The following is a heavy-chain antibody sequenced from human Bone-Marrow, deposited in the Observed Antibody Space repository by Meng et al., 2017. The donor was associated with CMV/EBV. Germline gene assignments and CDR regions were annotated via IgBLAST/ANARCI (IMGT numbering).Heavy chain of an antibody. V-gene: IGHV1-2*02. CDR2: INPNSGGT. CDR1: GYTFSGYY. Sequence: ASVKVSCKASGYTFSGYYIHWVRQAPGQGLEWMGWINPNSGGTNYAQKFQGRVTMTRDTSISTAYMELSRLRSDDTAVYYCAREDRQMEWSPESNWFDPWGQGTLVTVSS. D-gene: IGHD3-3*01. J-gene: IGHJ5*02. CDR3: AREDRQMEWSPESNWFDP.